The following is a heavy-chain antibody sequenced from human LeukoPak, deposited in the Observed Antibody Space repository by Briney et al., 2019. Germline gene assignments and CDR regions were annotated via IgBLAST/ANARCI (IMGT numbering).Heavy chain of an antibody. CDR3: ARRRFGELYDY. CDR2: INHSGST. CDR1: GGSFSGYY. Sequence: PSETLSLTCAVYGGSFSGYYWSWIRQPPGKGLEWIGEINHSGSTNYNPSLKSRVTISVDTSKNQFSLKLSSVTAADTAVYYCARRRFGELYDYWGQGTLVTVSS. J-gene: IGHJ4*02. V-gene: IGHV4-34*01. D-gene: IGHD3-10*01.